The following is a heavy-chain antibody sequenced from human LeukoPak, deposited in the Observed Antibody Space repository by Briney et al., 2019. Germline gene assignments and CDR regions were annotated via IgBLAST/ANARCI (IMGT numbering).Heavy chain of an antibody. CDR2: IKQDGSEK. Sequence: GSLRLSCAASGFTFSSYWMSWVRQAPGKGLEWVANIKQDGSEKKYVDSVKGRFTISRDNAKNSLYLQMNSLRAEDTAVYFCTRDGLYYYDSSGYRYFDYWGQGTLVTVSS. D-gene: IGHD3-22*01. CDR1: GFTFSSYW. V-gene: IGHV3-7*01. CDR3: TRDGLYYYDSSGYRYFDY. J-gene: IGHJ4*02.